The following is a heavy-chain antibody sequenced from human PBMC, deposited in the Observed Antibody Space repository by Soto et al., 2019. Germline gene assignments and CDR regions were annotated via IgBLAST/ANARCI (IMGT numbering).Heavy chain of an antibody. J-gene: IGHJ5*02. CDR1: GGSISSSSYY. Sequence: SETLSLTCTVSGGSISSSSYYWGWIRQPPGKGLEWIGSIYYSGSTYYNPSLKSRVTISVDTSKNQFSLKLSSVTAADTAVYYCARHGGQLVDNWFDPWGQGTLVTVSS. V-gene: IGHV4-39*01. CDR2: IYYSGST. CDR3: ARHGGQLVDNWFDP. D-gene: IGHD6-6*01.